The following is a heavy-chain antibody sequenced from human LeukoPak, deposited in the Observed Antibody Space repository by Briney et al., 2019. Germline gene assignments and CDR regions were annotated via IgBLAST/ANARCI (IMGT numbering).Heavy chain of an antibody. D-gene: IGHD5-18*01. CDR3: ARDRRHSYGYGLDS. J-gene: IGHJ4*02. V-gene: IGHV3-66*01. CDR1: GFSVSTDY. CDR2: LYRNGET. Sequence: GGSLRLSCAASGFSVSTDYMSWVRQAPGKGLEWVSVLYRNGETHYIDSVEGRFIISRDISRNTLYLHMNSLRPEDTAVYYCARDRRHSYGYGLDSWGQGTLVTVSP.